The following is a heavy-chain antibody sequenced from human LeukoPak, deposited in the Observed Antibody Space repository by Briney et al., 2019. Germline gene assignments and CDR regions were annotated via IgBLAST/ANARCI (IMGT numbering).Heavy chain of an antibody. J-gene: IGHJ5*02. CDR2: ISHSGST. D-gene: IGHD3-10*01. V-gene: IGHV4-34*01. CDR1: GGSFSGYY. CDR3: ARTEAYYYYGSGSYDP. Sequence: SETLSLTCAVYGGSFSGYYWSWIRQPPGKGLEWIGEISHSGSTNYNPSLKSRVTISVDTSKNQFSLKLSSVTAADTAVYYCARTEAYYYYGSGSYDPWGQGTLVTVSS.